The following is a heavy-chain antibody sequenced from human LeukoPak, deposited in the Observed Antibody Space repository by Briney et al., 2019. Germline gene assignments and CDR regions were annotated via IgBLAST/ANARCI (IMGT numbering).Heavy chain of an antibody. CDR1: GFTVSSNS. CDR2: IYSGGTT. D-gene: IGHD6-19*01. J-gene: IGHJ5*02. Sequence: GGSLRLSCAASGFTVSSNSMTWVRQAPGKGLEWVSVIYSGGTTYYADSVKGRFTISRDNSKNTLYLQMNSLRAEDTAVYYCATLVGPIAVESGGWFDPWGQGTLVTVSS. V-gene: IGHV3-53*01. CDR3: ATLVGPIAVESGGWFDP.